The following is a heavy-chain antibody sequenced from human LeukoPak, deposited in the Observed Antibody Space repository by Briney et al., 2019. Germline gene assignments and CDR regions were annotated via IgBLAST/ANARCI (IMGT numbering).Heavy chain of an antibody. J-gene: IGHJ4*02. CDR3: ARLFGSVTTYDY. D-gene: IGHD3-3*01. Sequence: GGSLRLSCATSGFTFSSHWMSWVRQAPGKGLEWVASIWPDGSTKYYVDSVKGRFTISRDNAKSSLYLQMSSLRGEDTAGYYCARLFGSVTTYDYWGQGTLVAVSS. CDR2: IWPDGSTK. V-gene: IGHV3-7*01. CDR1: GFTFSSHW.